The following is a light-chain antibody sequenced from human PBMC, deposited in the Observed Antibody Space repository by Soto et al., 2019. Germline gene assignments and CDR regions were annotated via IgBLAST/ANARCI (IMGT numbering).Light chain of an antibody. CDR3: QHYNSYSAS. CDR2: KAS. V-gene: IGKV1-5*03. Sequence: DIQMTQSPSTLSGSVGDRVTITCRASQTISSWLAWYQQKPGKAPKLLIYKASTLKSGVQSRFSGSGSGTELPLRIRSLQPDDFATYHCQHYNSYSASFGQRT. CDR1: QTISSW. J-gene: IGKJ1*01.